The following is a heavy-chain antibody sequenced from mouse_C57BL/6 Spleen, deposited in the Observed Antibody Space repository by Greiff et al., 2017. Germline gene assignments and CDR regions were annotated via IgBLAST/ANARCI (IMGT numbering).Heavy chain of an antibody. D-gene: IGHD2-5*01. CDR3: ARDYSKGENYFDY. CDR2: IDPSDSET. V-gene: IGHV1-52*01. Sequence: QVQLQQPGAELVRPGSSVKLSCKASGYTFTSYWMHWVKQRPIQGLEWIGNIDPSDSETYYNQKFKDKATLTVDKSSSTAYMQLSSLTSEDSAVYYCARDYSKGENYFDYWGQGTTLTVSS. CDR1: GYTFTSYW. J-gene: IGHJ2*01.